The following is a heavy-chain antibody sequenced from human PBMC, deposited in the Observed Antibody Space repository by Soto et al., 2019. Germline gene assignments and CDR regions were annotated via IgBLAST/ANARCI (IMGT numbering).Heavy chain of an antibody. CDR3: AREGYDFWSGYSGPHDAFDI. D-gene: IGHD3-3*01. CDR1: GYTFTSYG. J-gene: IGHJ3*02. V-gene: IGHV1-18*01. Sequence: GASVKVSCKASGYTFTSYGISWVRQAPGQGLEWMGWISAYNGNTNYAQKLQGRVTMTTDTSTSTAYMELRSLRSDDTAVYYCAREGYDFWSGYSGPHDAFDIWGQGTMVTVSS. CDR2: ISAYNGNT.